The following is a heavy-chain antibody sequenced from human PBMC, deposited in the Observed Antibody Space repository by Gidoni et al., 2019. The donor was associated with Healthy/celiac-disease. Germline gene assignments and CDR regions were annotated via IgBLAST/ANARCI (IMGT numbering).Heavy chain of an antibody. CDR1: GGSISISSYY. J-gene: IGHJ4*02. D-gene: IGHD3-16*01. Sequence: QLQLQESGPGLVKPSETLSLTCTVSGGSISISSYYWGWIRQPPGKGLEWIGSIYYSGSTYYNPSLKSRVTISVDTSKNQFSLKLSSVTAADTAVYYCATWGLYLYYFDYWGQGTLVTVSS. V-gene: IGHV4-39*01. CDR3: ATWGLYLYYFDY. CDR2: IYYSGST.